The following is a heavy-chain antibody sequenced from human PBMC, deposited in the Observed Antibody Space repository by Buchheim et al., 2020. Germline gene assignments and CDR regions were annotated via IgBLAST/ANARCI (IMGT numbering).Heavy chain of an antibody. CDR1: GGSIRSGDYY. CDR3: ARGVGISSMKNYFDP. Sequence: QVQLQESGPGLVKPSQTLSLTCIVSGGSIRSGDYYWSWIRQPAGKGLEWIGRFYTRGSFNYNPSLKSRITIPIDKHKNYFSLNLTSVTAADTAVYYCARGVGISSMKNYFDPWGQGTL. CDR2: FYTRGSF. D-gene: IGHD6-13*01. J-gene: IGHJ5*02. V-gene: IGHV4-61*02.